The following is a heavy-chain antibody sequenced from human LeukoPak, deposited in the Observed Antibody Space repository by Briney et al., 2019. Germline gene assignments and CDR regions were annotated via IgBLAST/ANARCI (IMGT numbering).Heavy chain of an antibody. D-gene: IGHD3-3*01. V-gene: IGHV3-7*03. Sequence: QTGGSLRLSCAASGFTFSSYWMSWVRQAPGKGLEWVANIKQDGSEKYYVDSVKGRFTISRDNAKNSLYLQMNSLRAEDTAVYYCVKGQEYLEWFYEYWGQGSLVTVSS. CDR1: GFTFSSYW. CDR3: VKGQEYLEWFYEY. CDR2: IKQDGSEK. J-gene: IGHJ4*02.